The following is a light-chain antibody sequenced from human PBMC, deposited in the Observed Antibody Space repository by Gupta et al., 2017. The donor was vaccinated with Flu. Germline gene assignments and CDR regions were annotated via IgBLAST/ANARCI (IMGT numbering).Light chain of an antibody. CDR1: QSISTC. J-gene: IGKJ4*02. CDR2: KAS. CDR3: QENNRYGT. V-gene: IGKV1-5*03. Sequence: SPSTLSASVGGRVTITCRASQSISTCLSWYQQKPGTATKLLSYKASNVEIGVPTRFSGSGSGTEFTLTISRLQPDYFATYYCQENNRYGTFGAGTKVEIK.